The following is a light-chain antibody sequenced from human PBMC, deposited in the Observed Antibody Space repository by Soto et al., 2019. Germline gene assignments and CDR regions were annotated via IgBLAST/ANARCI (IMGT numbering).Light chain of an antibody. CDR1: QSVSFT. J-gene: IGKJ1*01. V-gene: IGKV3-15*01. CDR3: QQYKNWART. Sequence: ATPSQIAIQSVSFTVAWYPQKPGQAPWLLIYDASTRATGIPARFRGSGSGTEFTLTISSTPSEDYAIYYCQQYKNWARTFGQGTPVEI. CDR2: DAS.